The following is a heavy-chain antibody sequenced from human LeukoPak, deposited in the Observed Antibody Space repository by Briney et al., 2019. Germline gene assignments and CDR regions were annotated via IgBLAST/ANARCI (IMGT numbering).Heavy chain of an antibody. CDR2: IWYDGSNK. V-gene: IGHV3-33*01. Sequence: GGSVRLSCAASGFTFSSYGMHWVRQAPGKGLEWVAVIWYDGSNKYYADSVEGRFTISRDNSKNTLYLQMNSLRAEDTAVYYCAGARWFGELDYWGQGTLVTVSS. D-gene: IGHD3-10*01. J-gene: IGHJ4*02. CDR1: GFTFSSYG. CDR3: AGARWFGELDY.